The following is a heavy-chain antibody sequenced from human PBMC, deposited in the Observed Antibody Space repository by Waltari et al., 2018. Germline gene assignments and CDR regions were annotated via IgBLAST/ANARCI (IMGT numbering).Heavy chain of an antibody. V-gene: IGHV1-2*02. CDR3: ARDRGVGATSDAFDV. J-gene: IGHJ3*01. CDR1: GYSFTDNY. CDR2: INPKSGGT. D-gene: IGHD1-26*01. Sequence: QVQLVQSGAEVKKSGASVKVSCKASGYSFTDNYIHWVRQAPGQGLEWMGWINPKSGGTKYAQKFQGRVTMTRDTSISTAYMEVSRLRSADTAVYYCARDRGVGATSDAFDVWGQGTMVAVSS.